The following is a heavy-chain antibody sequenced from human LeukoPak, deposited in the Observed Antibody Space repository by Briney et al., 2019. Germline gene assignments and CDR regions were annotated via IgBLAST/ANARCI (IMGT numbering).Heavy chain of an antibody. CDR2: IIPIFGTA. V-gene: IGHV1-69*13. Sequence: ASVKVSCKASGGTFSSYAISWVRQAPGQGLEWMGGIIPIFGTANYAQKFQGRVTITADESTSTAYMELSSLRSEDTAVYYCARSGNYYGSGSYPFDPWGQGTLVTVSS. D-gene: IGHD3-10*01. CDR3: ARSGNYYGSGSYPFDP. CDR1: GGTFSSYA. J-gene: IGHJ5*02.